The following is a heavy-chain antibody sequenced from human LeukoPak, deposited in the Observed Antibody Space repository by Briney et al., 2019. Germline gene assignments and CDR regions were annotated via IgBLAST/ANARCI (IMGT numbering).Heavy chain of an antibody. Sequence: GGSLRLSCAASGFTISDHYMDWVRQAPGKGLEWVGRSRNKADSYTTYYAASVEGRSTISRDDSKNSLYLQMNSLKAEDTAVYYCTRHFFSEWGQGTLVTVSS. V-gene: IGHV3-72*01. D-gene: IGHD3-3*02. CDR1: GFTISDHY. J-gene: IGHJ4*02. CDR2: SRNKADSYTT. CDR3: TRHFFSE.